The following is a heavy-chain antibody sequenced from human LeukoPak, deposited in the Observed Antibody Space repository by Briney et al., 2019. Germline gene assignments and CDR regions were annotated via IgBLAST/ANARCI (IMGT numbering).Heavy chain of an antibody. D-gene: IGHD3-10*01. CDR1: GFSLTTSGGG. V-gene: IGHV2-5*01. Sequence: SGPTLVKPTQTLTLTCTFSGFSLTTSGGGVGWIRQPPGKAREWLAPIYYNDDKRYSPSLKSRLTITKDTSKNQVVLTMTNMDPMDKATYYCAHSQWFAGGDVFDIWGQGTMVTVSS. CDR2: IYYNDDK. CDR3: AHSQWFAGGDVFDI. J-gene: IGHJ3*02.